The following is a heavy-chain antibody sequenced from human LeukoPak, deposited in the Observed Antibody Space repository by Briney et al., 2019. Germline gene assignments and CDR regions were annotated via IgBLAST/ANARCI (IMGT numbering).Heavy chain of an antibody. CDR2: IWYDGGNK. Sequence: GGSLRLSCAASGFTFSSYGMHWVRQAPGKGLEWVAVIWYDGGNKYYADSVKGRFTISRDNSKNTLYLQMNSLRAEDTAVYYCARDQWMATTIDYWGQGTLVTVSS. D-gene: IGHD5-24*01. CDR1: GFTFSSYG. V-gene: IGHV3-33*01. CDR3: ARDQWMATTIDY. J-gene: IGHJ4*02.